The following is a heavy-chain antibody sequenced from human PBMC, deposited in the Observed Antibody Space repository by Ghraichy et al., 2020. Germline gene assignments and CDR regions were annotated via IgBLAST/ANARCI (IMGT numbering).Heavy chain of an antibody. V-gene: IGHV4-61*01. CDR2: IYYSGST. D-gene: IGHD1-26*01. Sequence: SQTLSLTCTVSGGSVSSGSYYWSWIRQPPGKGLEWIGYIYYSGSTNYNPSLKSRVTISVDTSKNQFSLKLSSVTAADTAVYYCAGGLSGSHYWGQGTLVTVSS. J-gene: IGHJ4*02. CDR1: GGSVSSGSYY. CDR3: AGGLSGSHY.